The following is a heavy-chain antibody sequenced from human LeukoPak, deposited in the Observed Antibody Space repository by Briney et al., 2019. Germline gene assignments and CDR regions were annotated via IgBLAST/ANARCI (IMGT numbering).Heavy chain of an antibody. CDR2: INPSGGST. Sequence: GASVKVSCKASGYTFPSYFMHWVRQAPGQGLEWMGIINPSGGSTSYAQKFQGRVTMTRDTSTSTVYMELSSLRSEDTAVYYCARDRGVLGWLQPGYFDYWGQGTLVTVSS. CDR1: GYTFPSYF. CDR3: ARDRGVLGWLQPGYFDY. J-gene: IGHJ4*02. D-gene: IGHD5-24*01. V-gene: IGHV1-46*01.